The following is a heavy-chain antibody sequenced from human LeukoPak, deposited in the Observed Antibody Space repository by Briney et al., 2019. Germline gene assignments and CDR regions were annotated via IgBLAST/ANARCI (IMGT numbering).Heavy chain of an antibody. CDR1: GFTFSNYW. V-gene: IGHV3-7*01. CDR2: IKTDGSEK. D-gene: IGHD3-3*01. CDR3: AREPPVFPYYDFWSGSSDY. J-gene: IGHJ4*02. Sequence: GGSLRLSCEGSGFTFSNYWMGWVRQAPGKGLQWVANIKTDGSEKYYVDSVKGRFTISRDNAKNSLYLQMNSLRAEDTAVYYCAREPPVFPYYDFWSGSSDYWGQGTLVTVSS.